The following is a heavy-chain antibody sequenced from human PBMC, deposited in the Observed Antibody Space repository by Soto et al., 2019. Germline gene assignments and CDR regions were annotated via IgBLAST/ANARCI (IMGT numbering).Heavy chain of an antibody. J-gene: IGHJ4*02. D-gene: IGHD2-2*01. CDR2: INTDGSVA. V-gene: IGHV3-74*03. CDR1: GLTFRSYW. Sequence: DVQLVESGGGLVQPGESLRLSCAASGLTFRSYWMHWVRQAPGKGLVWVSRINTDGSVAMYVDSVKGRFTISRDNAKNTLYLPMNSLRAEDTAVYYCVRDMQLLRLDSWGQGTLVTVSS. CDR3: VRDMQLLRLDS.